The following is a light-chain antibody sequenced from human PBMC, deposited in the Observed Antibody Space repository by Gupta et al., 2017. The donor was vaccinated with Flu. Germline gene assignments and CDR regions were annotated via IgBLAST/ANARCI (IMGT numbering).Light chain of an antibody. J-gene: IGLJ3*02. CDR2: RDN. V-gene: IGLV1-47*01. Sequence: SSSNIGRDDVYWYQQLPGMAPKLLMFRDNQRPSGVPDRFSGSKSGTSASLAISGLRSEDEADYYCAAWDDSLRVWVFGGGTKLTVL. CDR1: SSNIGRDD. CDR3: AAWDDSLRVWV.